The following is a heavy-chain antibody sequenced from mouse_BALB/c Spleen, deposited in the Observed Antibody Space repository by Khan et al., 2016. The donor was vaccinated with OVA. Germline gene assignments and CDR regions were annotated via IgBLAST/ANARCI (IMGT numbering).Heavy chain of an antibody. CDR3: ASSETITTVVATDFDY. J-gene: IGHJ2*01. D-gene: IGHD1-1*01. V-gene: IGHV3-2*02. CDR1: GYSITSDYA. Sequence: EVQLQESGPGLVKPSQSLSLTCTVTGYSITSDYAWNWIRQFPGNKLEWMGYISYRGRTSYNPSLKSRISITRATSKIQFFLQLNSVTTDDTATYYCASSETITTVVATDFDYLGQGTTLTVSS. CDR2: ISYRGRT.